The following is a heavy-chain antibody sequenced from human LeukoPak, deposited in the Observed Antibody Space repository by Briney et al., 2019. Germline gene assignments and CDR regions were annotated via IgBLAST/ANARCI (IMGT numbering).Heavy chain of an antibody. CDR3: ARGRVGLDY. J-gene: IGHJ4*02. CDR1: GFTFSSYN. Sequence: GGSLRLSCAASGFTFSSYNMNWVRQAPGKGLEWVSSITSGSSYIYYRDSVRGRFTISRDNAKKSLYLQMNSLRAEDTAVYYCARGRVGLDYWGQGTLVTVSS. CDR2: ITSGSSYI. V-gene: IGHV3-21*04. D-gene: IGHD1-26*01.